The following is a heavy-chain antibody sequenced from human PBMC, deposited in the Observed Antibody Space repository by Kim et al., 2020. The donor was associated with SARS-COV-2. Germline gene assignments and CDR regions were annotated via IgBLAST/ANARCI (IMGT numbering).Heavy chain of an antibody. CDR3: ARDVFRSSHGYNWFDP. CDR2: ISSSSSYI. Sequence: GGSLRLSCAASGFTFSSYSMNWVRQAPGKGLEWVSSISSSSSYIYYADSVKGRFTISRDNAKNSLYLQMNSLRAEDTAVYYCARDVFRSSHGYNWFDPWGQGTLVTVSS. V-gene: IGHV3-21*01. D-gene: IGHD6-6*01. CDR1: GFTFSSYS. J-gene: IGHJ5*02.